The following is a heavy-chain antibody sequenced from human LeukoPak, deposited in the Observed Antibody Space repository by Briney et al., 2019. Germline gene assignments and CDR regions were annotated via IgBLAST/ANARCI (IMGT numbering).Heavy chain of an antibody. Sequence: HAGGSLRLSCAASGFTVSNYAMRWVRQAPGKGLEWVSAISASGGTTYYADSVEGRFTISRDSSKDTLYLQMNSLRADDTAVYYCAKVAALGGSSSYYMDVWGKGTSVTVSS. D-gene: IGHD6-13*01. V-gene: IGHV3-23*01. CDR1: GFTVSNYA. CDR3: AKVAALGGSSSYYMDV. J-gene: IGHJ6*03. CDR2: ISASGGTT.